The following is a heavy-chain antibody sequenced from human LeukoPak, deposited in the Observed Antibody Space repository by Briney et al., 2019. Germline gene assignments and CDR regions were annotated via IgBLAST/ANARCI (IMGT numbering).Heavy chain of an antibody. CDR2: VYYSGST. V-gene: IGHV4-59*08. CDR1: GGSLSSYY. Sequence: SETLSLTCTVSGGSLSSYYWSWIRQPPGRGLEWIAYVYYSGSTYYNPSLKSRVTISVDTSKNQLSLKLSSVTAADTAVYYCASARTSSRSWFTFDYWGQGILVTVSS. D-gene: IGHD6-13*01. J-gene: IGHJ4*02. CDR3: ASARTSSRSWFTFDY.